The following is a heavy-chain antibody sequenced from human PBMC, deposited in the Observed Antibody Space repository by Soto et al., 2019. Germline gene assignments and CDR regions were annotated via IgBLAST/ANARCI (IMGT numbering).Heavy chain of an antibody. CDR3: AKDTAPGFYDANGHLDY. J-gene: IGHJ4*02. Sequence: GGSLRLSCVVSGISFDDYAMHWVRQVPGKGLEWVSGINWDSGDIGYADSVRGRFTISRDNAKNSLYLQMNSLKTEDTALYYCAKDTAPGFYDANGHLDYWGQGTPVTVSS. CDR2: INWDSGDI. CDR1: GISFDDYA. D-gene: IGHD2-8*01. V-gene: IGHV3-9*01.